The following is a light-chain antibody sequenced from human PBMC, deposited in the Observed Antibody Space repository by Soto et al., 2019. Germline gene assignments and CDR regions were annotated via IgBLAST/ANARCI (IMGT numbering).Light chain of an antibody. V-gene: IGKV1-5*01. CDR1: QSISSW. J-gene: IGKJ2*01. CDR3: QQYNSYLYT. Sequence: DIQMTQSPSTLSASVGDRVTITCRASQSISSWLAWYQQKSGKAPKLLIYDASSLESGVPSRFSGSGSGTGFTLTISSLQPDDFATYYCQQYNSYLYTFGQGTNLEIK. CDR2: DAS.